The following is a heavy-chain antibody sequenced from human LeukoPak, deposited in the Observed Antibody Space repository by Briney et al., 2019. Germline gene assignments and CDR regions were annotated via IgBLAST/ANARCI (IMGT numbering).Heavy chain of an antibody. Sequence: PSETLSLACTVSGGSISSYYWSWIRQPPGKGLEWIGYIYYSGSTNYNPSLKSRVTISVDTSKNQFSLKLSSVTAADTAVYYCARSGRLEYYYYYMDVWGKGTTVTISS. J-gene: IGHJ6*03. V-gene: IGHV4-59*01. CDR3: ARSGRLEYYYYYMDV. CDR1: GGSISSYY. D-gene: IGHD6-25*01. CDR2: IYYSGST.